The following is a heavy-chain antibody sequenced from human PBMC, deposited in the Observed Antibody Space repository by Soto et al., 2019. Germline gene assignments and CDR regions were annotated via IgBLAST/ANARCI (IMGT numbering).Heavy chain of an antibody. Sequence: QVQLVQSGAEVKKPGASVKVSCKVSGYTLTELSMHWVRQAPGKGLEWMGGFDREGDETIYAQKFQDRDTMPEDTSTDTAHRELSGLRSEDTAVYYCAPVYRGDSNNALDTGGQGTMVPVSS. V-gene: IGHV1-24*01. D-gene: IGHD3-16*01. J-gene: IGHJ3*02. CDR3: APVYRGDSNNALDT. CDR2: FDREGDET. CDR1: GYTLTELS.